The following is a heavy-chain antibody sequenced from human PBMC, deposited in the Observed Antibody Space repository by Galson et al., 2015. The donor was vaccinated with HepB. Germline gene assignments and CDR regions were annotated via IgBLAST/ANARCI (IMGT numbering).Heavy chain of an antibody. V-gene: IGHV3-23*01. CDR1: GFTFSSYA. Sequence: SLRLSCAASGFTFSSYAMSWVRQAPGKGLEWVSAISGSGGSTYYADSVKGRFTISRDNSKNTPYLQMNSLRAEDTAVYYCAKEGGTDSSGYFSHWYFDLWGRGTLVTVSS. J-gene: IGHJ2*01. D-gene: IGHD3-22*01. CDR3: AKEGGTDSSGYFSHWYFDL. CDR2: ISGSGGST.